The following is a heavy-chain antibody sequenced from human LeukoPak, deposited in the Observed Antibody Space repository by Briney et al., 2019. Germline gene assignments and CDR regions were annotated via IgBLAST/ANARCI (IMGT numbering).Heavy chain of an antibody. CDR2: MNPNSGNT. Sequence: ASVKVSCKASGYTFTSYDINWVRQATGQGLEWMGWMNPNSGNTGYAQKFQGRVTMTRNTSISTAYMELSSLRSEGTAVYYCASLGYSYGYTDYWGQGTLVTVSS. V-gene: IGHV1-8*01. D-gene: IGHD5-18*01. CDR1: GYTFTSYD. J-gene: IGHJ4*02. CDR3: ASLGYSYGYTDY.